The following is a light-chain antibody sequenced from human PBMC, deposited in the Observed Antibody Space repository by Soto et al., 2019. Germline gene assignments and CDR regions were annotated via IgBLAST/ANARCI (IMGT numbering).Light chain of an antibody. J-gene: IGLJ2*01. V-gene: IGLV2-8*01. CDR1: SSDVGGYNY. CDR2: EVN. Sequence: QPVLTQPPSASGSPGQSVAISCTGTSSDVGGYNYVSWYQQHPGKAPKLMIYEVNKRPSGVPDRFSGSKSGNTASLAISGLRSEDEADYYCGGWDDSLSGPVFGGGTQLTVL. CDR3: GGWDDSLSGPV.